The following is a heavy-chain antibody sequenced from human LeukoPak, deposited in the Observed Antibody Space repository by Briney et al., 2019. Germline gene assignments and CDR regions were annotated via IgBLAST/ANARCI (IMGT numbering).Heavy chain of an antibody. J-gene: IGHJ6*03. CDR2: IYYSGST. D-gene: IGHD6-19*01. Sequence: PSETLSLTCTVSGGSISSYYWSWIRQPPGKGLEWIGYIYYSGSTNYNPSLKSRVTISVDTSKNQFSLKLSSVTAADTAVYYCARLGTGSGWYWKYYYYYYMDVWGKGATVTISS. CDR1: GGSISSYY. CDR3: ARLGTGSGWYWKYYYYYYMDV. V-gene: IGHV4-59*01.